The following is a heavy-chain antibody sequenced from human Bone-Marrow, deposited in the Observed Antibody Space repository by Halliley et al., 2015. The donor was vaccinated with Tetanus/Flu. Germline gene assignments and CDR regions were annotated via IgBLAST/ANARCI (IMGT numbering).Heavy chain of an antibody. CDR3: ATLYGTGSLGCDY. J-gene: IGHJ4*02. D-gene: IGHD3-9*01. Sequence: SLRLSCAASGFTFSSYEMNWVRQATGKGLEWVSYISSSGTTIYYADSVKGRFTISRDNAKNSLYLQMNSLRSEDTAVYYCATLYGTGSLGCDYWGQGTLVTVSS. CDR2: ISSSGTTI. CDR1: GFTFSSYE. V-gene: IGHV3-48*03.